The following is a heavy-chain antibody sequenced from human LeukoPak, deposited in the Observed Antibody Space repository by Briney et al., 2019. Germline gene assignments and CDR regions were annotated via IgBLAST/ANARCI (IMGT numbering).Heavy chain of an antibody. J-gene: IGHJ5*02. V-gene: IGHV3-21*01. CDR3: ARDLYSGSYPGPWFDP. CDR2: ISSSSSYI. D-gene: IGHD1-26*01. CDR1: GFTFSSYS. Sequence: GGSLRLSCAASGFTFSSYSMNWVRQAPGKGLEWVSSISSSSSYIYYADSVKGRFTISRDNAKNSLYLQMNSPRAEDTAVYYCARDLYSGSYPGPWFDPWGQGTLVAVSS.